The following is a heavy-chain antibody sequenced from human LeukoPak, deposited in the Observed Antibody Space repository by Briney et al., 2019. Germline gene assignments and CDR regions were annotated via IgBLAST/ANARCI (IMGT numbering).Heavy chain of an antibody. V-gene: IGHV3-23*01. CDR1: GFTFSSYA. CDR2: ISTTGGRT. D-gene: IGHD3-16*01. J-gene: IGHJ4*02. Sequence: GGSLRLSCAASGFTFSSYAMSWVRQAPGKGLEWVSSISTTGGRTYYADSVKGRFTISRDSSKSTVSLQMNSLRAEDTAVYFCAKGGGSDFDFWGQGTLVTVPS. CDR3: AKGGGSDFDF.